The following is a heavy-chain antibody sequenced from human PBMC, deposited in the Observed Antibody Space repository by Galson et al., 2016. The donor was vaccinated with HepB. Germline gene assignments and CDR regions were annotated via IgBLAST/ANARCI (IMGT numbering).Heavy chain of an antibody. V-gene: IGHV1-24*01. CDR3: ATDMPSGIVATISFAFDI. J-gene: IGHJ3*02. D-gene: IGHD5-12*01. CDR2: FDPEDGET. CDR1: GYTLTELS. Sequence: SVKVSCKVSGYTLTELSMHWVRQAPGKGLEWMGGFDPEDGETIYAQKFQGRVTMTEDTSTDTAYMELSSPRSQDTAVHYCATDMPSGIVATISFAFDIWGQGTMVTVSS.